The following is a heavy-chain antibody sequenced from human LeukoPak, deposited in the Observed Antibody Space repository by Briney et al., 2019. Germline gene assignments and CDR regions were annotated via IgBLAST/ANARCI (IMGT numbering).Heavy chain of an antibody. J-gene: IGHJ4*02. CDR2: IYHSGST. CDR3: ARERAAYDSSVAQRPYGGPGGYIDY. V-gene: IGHV4-38-2*02. D-gene: IGHD3-22*01. CDR1: GFTFSSYA. Sequence: PGGSLRLSCAASGFTFSSYAMHWVRQAPGKGLEWIGSIYHSGSTYYNPSLKSRVTISVDTSKNQFSLKLSSVTAADTAVYYCARERAAYDSSVAQRPYGGPGGYIDYWGQGTLVTVSS.